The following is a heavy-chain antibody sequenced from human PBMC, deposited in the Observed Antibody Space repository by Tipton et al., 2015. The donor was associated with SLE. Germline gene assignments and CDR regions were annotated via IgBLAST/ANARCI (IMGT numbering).Heavy chain of an antibody. CDR2: IWYDGSNK. CDR3: EKEVMVRGVNWFDP. D-gene: IGHD3-10*01. J-gene: IGHJ5*02. Sequence: RSLRLSCAASGFTFSSYGMHWVRQAPGKWLEWVAVIWYDGSNKYYADSVKGRFTISRDNSKNTLDLQMNSLRAEETAVYYCEKEVMVRGVNWFDPWGQGTLVAVSS. CDR1: GFTFSSYG. V-gene: IGHV3-30*18.